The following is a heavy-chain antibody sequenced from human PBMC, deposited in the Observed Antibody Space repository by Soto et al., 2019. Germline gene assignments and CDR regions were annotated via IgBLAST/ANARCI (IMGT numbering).Heavy chain of an antibody. J-gene: IGHJ4*02. V-gene: IGHV3-53*01. CDR2: SGSGGST. D-gene: IGHD2-2*01. CDR1: GFTVSSNY. Sequence: PGGSLRLSCAASGFTVSSNYMSWVRQAPGKGLEWVSVSGSGGSTFYSDSVKGRFTISRDNPKNTLFLEMNSLRPEDAAVYYCAKDRIQDCTSTSCYRGGDSWGQGTPVTVSS. CDR3: AKDRIQDCTSTSCYRGGDS.